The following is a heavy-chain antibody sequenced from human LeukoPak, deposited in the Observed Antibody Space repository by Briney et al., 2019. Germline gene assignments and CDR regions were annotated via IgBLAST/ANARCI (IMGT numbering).Heavy chain of an antibody. Sequence: GGSLRLSCAASGFTFSSYSMNWVRQAPGKGLEWVSYISSSSSTIYYADSVKGRFTISRDNAKNSLYLQMNGLRAEDTAVYYCARMTTVRYFDYWGQGTLDTVSS. V-gene: IGHV3-48*01. D-gene: IGHD4-17*01. J-gene: IGHJ4*02. CDR1: GFTFSSYS. CDR3: ARMTTVRYFDY. CDR2: ISSSSSTI.